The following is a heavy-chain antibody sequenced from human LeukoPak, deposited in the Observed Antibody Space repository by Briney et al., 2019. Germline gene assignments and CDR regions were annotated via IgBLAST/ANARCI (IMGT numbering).Heavy chain of an antibody. V-gene: IGHV3-66*01. CDR2: IYSGGTGGST. J-gene: IGHJ5*02. D-gene: IGHD1-1*01. CDR1: GFSVSSNY. Sequence: GGSLRLSCPASGFSVSSNYMSWVRQAPGKGLEGVSVIYSGGTGGSTYYADSVKGRFTISRDDSKNTLYLQMNSLRAEDTAVYYCARDRELERNWFDPWGQGTLVIVSS. CDR3: ARDRELERNWFDP.